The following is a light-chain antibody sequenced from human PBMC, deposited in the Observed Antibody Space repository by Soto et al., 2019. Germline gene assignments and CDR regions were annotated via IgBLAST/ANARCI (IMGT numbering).Light chain of an antibody. CDR3: QQYNSYEWT. CDR2: KAS. CDR1: QSISSW. V-gene: IGKV1-5*03. J-gene: IGKJ1*01. Sequence: DIQLTQSPSTLSASVGDRVTITCRDSQSISSWLAWYPQKPGKAPKLLIYKASSLESGVPSRFSGSGAGTEFTLTISSLQPDDFATYDCQQYNSYEWTFGQGTKVDIK.